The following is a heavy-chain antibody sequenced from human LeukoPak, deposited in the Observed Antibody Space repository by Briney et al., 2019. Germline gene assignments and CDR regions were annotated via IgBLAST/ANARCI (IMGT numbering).Heavy chain of an antibody. CDR1: GDSFSNYY. J-gene: IGHJ4*02. CDR3: AKTGTDIVVIPDAAFDY. D-gene: IGHD2-2*01. Sequence: SETLSLTCTLSGDSFSNYYWTWIRQPAGKGLEWIGRIYTSGTTKYNPSLKSRVTMSVDTSKNQISLRLSSVTAADTALYYCAKTGTDIVVIPDAAFDYWGQGTLVTVSS. CDR2: IYTSGTT. V-gene: IGHV4-4*07.